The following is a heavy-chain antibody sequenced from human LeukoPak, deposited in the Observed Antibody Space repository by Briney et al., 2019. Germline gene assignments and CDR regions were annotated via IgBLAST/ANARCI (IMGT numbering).Heavy chain of an antibody. Sequence: SETLSLTCTVSGGSISSYYWSWIRQPAEKGLEWIGRIYTSGSTNYNPSLKSRVTMSVDTSKNQFSLKLSSVTAADTAVYYCARGGLRYFDWLLQDWGQGTLVTVSS. D-gene: IGHD3-9*01. CDR3: ARGGLRYFDWLLQD. CDR1: GGSISSYY. CDR2: IYTSGST. V-gene: IGHV4-4*07. J-gene: IGHJ4*02.